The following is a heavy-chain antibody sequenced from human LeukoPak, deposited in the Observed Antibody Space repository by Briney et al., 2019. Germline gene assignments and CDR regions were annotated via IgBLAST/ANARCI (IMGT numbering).Heavy chain of an antibody. CDR1: GYTFTSYG. D-gene: IGHD3-10*01. CDR3: ARIVTMVRGVIITYTYYFDY. J-gene: IGHJ4*02. Sequence: GASVKVSCKASGYTFTSYGISWVRQAPGQGLEWMGWISAYNGNTNYAQKLQGRVTMTTDTSTSTAYMELRSLRSDDTAVYYCARIVTMVRGVIITYTYYFDYWGQGTLVTVSS. CDR2: ISAYNGNT. V-gene: IGHV1-18*01.